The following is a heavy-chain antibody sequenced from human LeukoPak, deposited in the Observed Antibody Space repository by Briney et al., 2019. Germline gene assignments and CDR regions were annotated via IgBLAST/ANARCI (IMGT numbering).Heavy chain of an antibody. CDR1: GGSFSGYY. Sequence: SETLSLTCAVYGGSFSGYYWSWIRQPPGKGLEWIGEINHSGSTNYNPSLKSRVTISVDTSKNQFSLKLSSVTAADTAVYYCARGGYCSSTSCYTSYYYYGMDVWGQGTTVTVSS. CDR3: ARGGYCSSTSCYTSYYYYGMDV. D-gene: IGHD2-2*02. J-gene: IGHJ6*02. V-gene: IGHV4-34*01. CDR2: INHSGST.